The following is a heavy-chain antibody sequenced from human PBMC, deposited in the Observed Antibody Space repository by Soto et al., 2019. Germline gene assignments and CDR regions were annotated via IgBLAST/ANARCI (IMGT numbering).Heavy chain of an antibody. Sequence: PWGSLRLSCAASGFTFSNYWMTWVRQAPGKGLEWVANIKQDGSETHYVDSVKSRFTISRDNAKNSLYLQMNSLRAEDTAVYYCARALVNGGDYWGQGTLVTVSS. J-gene: IGHJ4*02. CDR2: IKQDGSET. V-gene: IGHV3-7*01. D-gene: IGHD2-8*02. CDR3: ARALVNGGDY. CDR1: GFTFSNYW.